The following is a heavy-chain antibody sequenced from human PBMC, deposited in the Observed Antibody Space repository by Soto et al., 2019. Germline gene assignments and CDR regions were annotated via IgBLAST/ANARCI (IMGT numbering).Heavy chain of an antibody. CDR2: IIPIFGTA. J-gene: IGHJ6*02. CDR3: ASRDDIVVVPAAIPHVVLDMNYYYYGMDV. D-gene: IGHD2-2*01. CDR1: GGTFSSYA. Sequence: QVQLVQSGAEVKKPGSSVKVSCKASGGTFSSYAISWVRQAPGQGLEWMGGIIPIFGTANYAQKFQGRVTITADESTSTAYMELSSLRSEDTAVYYCASRDDIVVVPAAIPHVVLDMNYYYYGMDVWGQGTTVTVSS. V-gene: IGHV1-69*01.